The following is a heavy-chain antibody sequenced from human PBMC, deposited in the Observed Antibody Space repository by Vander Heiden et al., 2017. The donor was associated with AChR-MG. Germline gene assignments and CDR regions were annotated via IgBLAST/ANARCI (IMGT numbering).Heavy chain of an antibody. V-gene: IGHV3-7*04. CDR3: AGVTD. CDR2: INPDGSGK. J-gene: IGHJ4*02. Sequence: EVQLVESGGGLVQPGGSLRLSGAASGFTFSGPWMAWHRQGPGKGLEWVASINPDGSGKYHADSLKGRFTISRDNAENSLYLQMNSLRVEDTAVYYCAGVTDWGQGTLVTVSS. CDR1: GFTFSGPW. D-gene: IGHD1-20*01.